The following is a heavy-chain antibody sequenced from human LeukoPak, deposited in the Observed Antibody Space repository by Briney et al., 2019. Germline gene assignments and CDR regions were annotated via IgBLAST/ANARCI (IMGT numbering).Heavy chain of an antibody. V-gene: IGHV3-13*01. D-gene: IGHD3-3*01. Sequence: GGSLRLSCTASGFDFSNFDFHWVRQLRGKGLEWVSHIDTAGGTYYPGSVKGRFTISRANAKKSLYLQMHDLRVGDTALYFCARGSPWSYYYMDVWGVGTAVSVS. CDR2: IDTAGGT. CDR1: GFDFSNFD. J-gene: IGHJ6*03. CDR3: ARGSPWSYYYMDV.